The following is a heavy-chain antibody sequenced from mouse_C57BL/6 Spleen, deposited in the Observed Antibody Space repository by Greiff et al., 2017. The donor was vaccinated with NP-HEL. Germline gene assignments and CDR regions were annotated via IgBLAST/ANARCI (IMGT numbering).Heavy chain of an antibody. J-gene: IGHJ2*01. D-gene: IGHD1-1*01. CDR2: ISSGSSTI. CDR3: ACYCYSSSIDY. V-gene: IGHV5-17*01. CDR1: GFTFSDYG. Sequence: LVESGGGLVKPGGSLKLSCAASGFTFSDYGMHWVRQAPAKGLEWVAYISSGSSTIYYADTVNGQCTFSSNTAKNTLFLQMTLLRSEDTAMDYCACYCYSSSIDYWGQGTTLTVSS.